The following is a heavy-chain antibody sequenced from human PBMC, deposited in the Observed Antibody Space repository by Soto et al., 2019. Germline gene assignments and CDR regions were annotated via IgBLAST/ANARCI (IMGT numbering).Heavy chain of an antibody. D-gene: IGHD6-6*01. CDR1: GGSITSGGYY. CDR2: IYDSGST. V-gene: IGHV4-31*03. J-gene: IGHJ4*02. Sequence: SETLSLTCTVSGGSITSGGYYWSWIRQHPGKGLEWIGYIYDSGSTYYNPSLKSRVSISKDTSKNQFSLKLDSVTAADTAVYYCARDRFGSSSGYFDYWGQGTLVTVSS. CDR3: ARDRFGSSSGYFDY.